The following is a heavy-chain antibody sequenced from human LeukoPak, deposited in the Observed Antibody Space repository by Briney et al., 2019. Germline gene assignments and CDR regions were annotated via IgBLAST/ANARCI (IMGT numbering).Heavy chain of an antibody. V-gene: IGHV3-74*01. Sequence: GGSLRLSCAASGFTFSNYWMHWVRQAPDKGLMWVSRIRTDGDTSYADSVRGRFTISRDNSKNTLYLQMNSLRAEDTAVYYCARDTRVGDPLDYWGQGTLVTVSS. CDR3: ARDTRVGDPLDY. CDR2: IRTDGDT. D-gene: IGHD4-17*01. J-gene: IGHJ4*02. CDR1: GFTFSNYW.